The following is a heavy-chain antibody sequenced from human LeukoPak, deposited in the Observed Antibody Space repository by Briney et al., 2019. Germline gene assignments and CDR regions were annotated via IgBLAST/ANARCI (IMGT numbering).Heavy chain of an antibody. CDR2: ISAYNGNT. CDR1: GYTFTSYG. D-gene: IGHD2-15*01. J-gene: IGHJ4*02. CDR3: AREGGGYCSGGSCSLGYSYGYENSYYFDY. Sequence: ASVKVSCKASGYTFTSYGISWVRQAPGQGLEWMGWISAYNGNTNYAQKLQGRVTMTTDTSTSTAYMELRSLRSDDTAVYYCAREGGGYCSGGSCSLGYSYGYENSYYFDYWGQGTLVTVSS. V-gene: IGHV1-18*01.